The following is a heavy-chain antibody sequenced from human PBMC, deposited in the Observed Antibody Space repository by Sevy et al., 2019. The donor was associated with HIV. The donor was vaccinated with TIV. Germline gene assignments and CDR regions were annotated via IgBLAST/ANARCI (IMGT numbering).Heavy chain of an antibody. CDR3: ARGGSGNYGVLELDY. Sequence: GGSLRLSCEASRFTFSTYWMSWVRQAPGKGLEWVATIKEDGSEKYYVDSVTGRFTISRDNAKNSLYLQVNSLRAEDTAVYYCARGGSGNYGVLELDYWGQGTLVTVSS. V-gene: IGHV3-7*04. J-gene: IGHJ4*02. CDR1: RFTFSTYW. D-gene: IGHD1-26*01. CDR2: IKEDGSEK.